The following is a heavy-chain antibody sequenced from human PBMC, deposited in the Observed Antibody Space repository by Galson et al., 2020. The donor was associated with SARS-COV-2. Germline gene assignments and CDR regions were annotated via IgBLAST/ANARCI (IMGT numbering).Heavy chain of an antibody. D-gene: IGHD3-10*01. V-gene: IGHV4-31*03. CDR2: IYYSGST. CDR3: AREVTYGSGSYYNGGWFDP. J-gene: IGHJ5*02. CDR1: GGSISSGGYY. Sequence: SQTLSLTCTVSGGSISSGGYYWSWIRQHPGKGLEWIGYIYYSGSTYYNPSLKSRVTISVDTSKNQFSLKLSSVTAADTAVYYCAREVTYGSGSYYNGGWFDPWGQGTLVTVSS.